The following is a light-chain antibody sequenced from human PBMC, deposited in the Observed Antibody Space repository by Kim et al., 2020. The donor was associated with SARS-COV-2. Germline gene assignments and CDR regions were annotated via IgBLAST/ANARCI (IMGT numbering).Light chain of an antibody. CDR2: DTV. CDR3: LLFYHGPGV. Sequence: QAVVTQEPSLTVSPGGTVTLTCDSSTGDVTSGHYAHWFQQKPGQAPRTLIYDTVNKDPWTPARFSASLLGGKAALTLSGAQPDDEAYYYCLLFYHGPGVFGGGTQLTVL. J-gene: IGLJ2*01. CDR1: TGDVTSGHY. V-gene: IGLV7-46*01.